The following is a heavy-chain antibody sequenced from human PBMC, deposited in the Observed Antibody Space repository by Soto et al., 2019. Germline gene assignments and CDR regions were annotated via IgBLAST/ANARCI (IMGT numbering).Heavy chain of an antibody. Sequence: QVQLQQWGAGLLKPSETLSLTCAVYGGSFSGYYWSWIRQPPGKGLEWIGEINHSGSTSYNPSLKRRVPISIDTSKNQFALKLSSVTAADTAVYYCARGNWFDPWGQGTLVTVSS. V-gene: IGHV4-34*01. CDR3: ARGNWFDP. CDR2: INHSGST. CDR1: GGSFSGYY. J-gene: IGHJ5*02.